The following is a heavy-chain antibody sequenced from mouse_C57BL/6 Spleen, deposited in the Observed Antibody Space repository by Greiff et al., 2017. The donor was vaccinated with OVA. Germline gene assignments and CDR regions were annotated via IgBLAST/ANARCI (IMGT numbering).Heavy chain of an antibody. D-gene: IGHD2-1*01. J-gene: IGHJ4*01. CDR2: ISSGSSTI. CDR1: GFTFSDYG. V-gene: IGHV5-17*01. Sequence: EVKVVESGGGLVKPGGSLKLSCAASGFTFSDYGMHWVRQAPEKGLEWVAYISSGSSTIYYADTVKGRFTISRDNAKNTLFLQMTSLRSEDTAMYYCARNYRYDYYAMDYWGQGTSVTVSS. CDR3: ARNYRYDYYAMDY.